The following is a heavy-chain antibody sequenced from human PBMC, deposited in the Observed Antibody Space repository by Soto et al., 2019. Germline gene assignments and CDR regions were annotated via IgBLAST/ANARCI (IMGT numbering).Heavy chain of an antibody. V-gene: IGHV4-31*03. Sequence: QVQLQESGPGLVKPSQTLSLTCTVSGGSISSGGYYWSWIRQHPGKGLEWIGYIYYSGSTYYNPSLKSRVTISVDTSKNQFSLKLSSVTAADTAVYYCARIQAPWDGSGSYSDYYYYYGMDVWGQGTTVTVSS. CDR2: IYYSGST. CDR1: GGSISSGGYY. D-gene: IGHD3-10*01. CDR3: ARIQAPWDGSGSYSDYYYYYGMDV. J-gene: IGHJ6*02.